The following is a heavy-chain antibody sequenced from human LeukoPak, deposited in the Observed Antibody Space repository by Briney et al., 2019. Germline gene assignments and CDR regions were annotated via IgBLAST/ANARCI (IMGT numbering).Heavy chain of an antibody. D-gene: IGHD1-1*01. V-gene: IGHV1-2*02. CDR2: INPNSGGT. CDR1: GYTFTGYY. J-gene: IGHJ4*02. Sequence: ASVKVSCKASGYTFTGYYMHWVRQAPGQGLEWMGWINPNSGGTNYAQKFQGRVTMTRDTSISTAYMELSRLRPDDTAVYYCARGTTGTTDYFDYWGQGTLVTVSS. CDR3: ARGTTGTTDYFDY.